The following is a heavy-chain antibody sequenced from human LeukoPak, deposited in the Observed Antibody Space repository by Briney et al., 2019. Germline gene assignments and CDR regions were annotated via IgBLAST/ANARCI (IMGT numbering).Heavy chain of an antibody. J-gene: IGHJ4*02. CDR3: TRRPKEPGFWSGYVDS. V-gene: IGHV4-39*01. Sequence: SETLSLTCSVSGAIIKREGFNWDWIRQPPGKGLKYIGSIFYNGNTYYNPSLESRVTISVDTSKNQFSLNLYSVTAADTAVYYCTRRPKEPGFWSGYVDSWGQGTLVTVSS. D-gene: IGHD3-3*01. CDR1: GAIIKREGFN. CDR2: IFYNGNT.